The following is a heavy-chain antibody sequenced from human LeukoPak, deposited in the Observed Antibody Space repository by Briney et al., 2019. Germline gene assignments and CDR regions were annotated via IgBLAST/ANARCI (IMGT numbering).Heavy chain of an antibody. J-gene: IGHJ6*02. CDR1: GFTFSSYG. Sequence: GRSLRLSCAASGFTFSSYGLHWVRQAPGKGLEWVAVIWYDGSNKYYADSVKGRFTISRDNSKNTLYLQMNSQRAEDTAVYYCAGPSYYDFWSGYLPGSNYGMDVWGQGTTVTVSS. V-gene: IGHV3-33*01. CDR2: IWYDGSNK. D-gene: IGHD3-3*01. CDR3: AGPSYYDFWSGYLPGSNYGMDV.